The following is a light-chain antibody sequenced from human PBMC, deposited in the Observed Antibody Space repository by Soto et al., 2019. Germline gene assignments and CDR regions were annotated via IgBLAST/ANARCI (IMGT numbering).Light chain of an antibody. CDR2: GAS. J-gene: IGKJ2*01. V-gene: IGKV3-15*01. CDR3: QQYNNWPPYT. Sequence: EIVMTQSPGTLSVSPGERATLSCRASQSLSSNLAWYQQKPGQAPRLLVYGASTRATGIPARFSGSGSGTEFTLTISSLQSEDFGVYYCQQYNNWPPYTFGQGTKLEIK. CDR1: QSLSSN.